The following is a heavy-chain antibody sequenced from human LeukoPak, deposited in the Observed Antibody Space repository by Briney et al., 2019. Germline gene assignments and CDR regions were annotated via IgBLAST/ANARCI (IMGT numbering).Heavy chain of an antibody. D-gene: IGHD3-9*01. CDR2: INGNGDST. CDR1: GFTFTNQA. CDR3: ARERGYDVLTAVNFFDY. V-gene: IGHV3-23*01. Sequence: QPGGSLRLSCAATGFTFTNQAMNWVRQAPGEGLEWVSCINGNGDSTYYADFVKGRFTISRDNSKNTVYLQLNSLRSDDTAVYYCARERGYDVLTAVNFFDYSGQGTLLTVSS. J-gene: IGHJ4*02.